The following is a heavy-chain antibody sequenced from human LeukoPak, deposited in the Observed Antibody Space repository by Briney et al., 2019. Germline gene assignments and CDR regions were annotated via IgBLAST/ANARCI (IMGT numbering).Heavy chain of an antibody. D-gene: IGHD1-7*01. V-gene: IGHV3-30*02. CDR2: IRYDGCNK. CDR3: AKTLGITGTTYLAY. CDR1: GFTFSSYG. Sequence: PGGSLRLSCAASGFTFSSYGMHWVRQAPGKGREWGAFIRYDGCNKYYADSVKGRFTISRDNSKNTLYLQMNSLRAEDTAVYYCAKTLGITGTTYLAYWGQGTLVTVSS. J-gene: IGHJ4*02.